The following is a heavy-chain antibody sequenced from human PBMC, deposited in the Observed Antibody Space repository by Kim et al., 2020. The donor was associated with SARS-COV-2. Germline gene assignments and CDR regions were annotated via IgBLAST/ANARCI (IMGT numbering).Heavy chain of an antibody. D-gene: IGHD6-25*01. CDR3: AKERVGSGWGSYHEY. CDR1: GFTFSNSG. J-gene: IGHJ4*02. Sequence: GGSLRLSCTASGFTFSNSGMAWVRQAPGKGKEWVSAIGVSGSTFYPDSVRGRVIISRDNSENTLYLQMNSLRVEDTAIYYCAKERVGSGWGSYHEYLGQGTLVTVS. V-gene: IGHV3-23*01. CDR2: IGVSGST.